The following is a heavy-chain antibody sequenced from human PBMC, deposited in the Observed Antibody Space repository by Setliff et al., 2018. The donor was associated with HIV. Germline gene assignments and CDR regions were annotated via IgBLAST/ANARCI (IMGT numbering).Heavy chain of an antibody. CDR1: GESFSKYY. V-gene: IGHV4-34*01. CDR3: ARDQRLPGVQPPYWYFDL. Sequence: PSETLSLTCGVFGESFSKYYWNWFRQPPGRGLEWIGEINHSGNTNYNSSLKSRVTMSVDTSKNQFSLEMRSLTAADTAVYYCARDQRLPGVQPPYWYFDLWGRGTLVTVSS. D-gene: IGHD2-2*01. CDR2: INHSGNT. J-gene: IGHJ2*01.